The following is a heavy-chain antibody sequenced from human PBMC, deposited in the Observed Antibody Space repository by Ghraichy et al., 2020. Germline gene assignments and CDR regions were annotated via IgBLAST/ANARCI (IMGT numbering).Heavy chain of an antibody. CDR1: GGSISSSNW. D-gene: IGHD5-12*01. V-gene: IGHV4-4*02. J-gene: IGHJ4*02. CDR2: IYHSGST. CDR3: ARDLGGYDSANDY. Sequence: GSLRLSCAVSGGSISSSNWWSWVRQPPGKGLEWIGEIYHSGSTNYNPSLKSRVTISVDKSKNQFSLKLSSVTAADTAVYYCARDLGGYDSANDYWGQGTLVTVSS.